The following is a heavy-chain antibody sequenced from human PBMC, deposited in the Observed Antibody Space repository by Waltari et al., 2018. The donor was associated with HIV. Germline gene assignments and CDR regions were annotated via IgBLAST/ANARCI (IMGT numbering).Heavy chain of an antibody. V-gene: IGHV4-59*01. CDR1: GDSITTYF. Sequence: QVQLQESGPGLVKPSETLSLTCSVSGDSITTYFWNWIRQPPGKGLEWSGYIYYSGSTNYNPSLKSRVTISVDTSKNQFSLKLNSMTAADTAVYYCARGGLRFPEDYWGQGTLVTVSS. D-gene: IGHD3-3*01. CDR3: ARGGLRFPEDY. CDR2: IYYSGST. J-gene: IGHJ4*02.